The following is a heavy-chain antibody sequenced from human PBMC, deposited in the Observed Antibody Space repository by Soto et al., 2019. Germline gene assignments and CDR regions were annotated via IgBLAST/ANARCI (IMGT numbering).Heavy chain of an antibody. D-gene: IGHD3-3*01. CDR1: GGSISSYY. Sequence: SETLSLTCTVSGGSISSYYWSWIRQPPGKGLEWIGYIYYSGSTNYNPSLKSRVTISVDTSKNQFSLKLSSVTAADTAVCYCARATYDFWSGYLDYWGQGTLVTVSS. V-gene: IGHV4-59*01. CDR2: IYYSGST. CDR3: ARATYDFWSGYLDY. J-gene: IGHJ4*02.